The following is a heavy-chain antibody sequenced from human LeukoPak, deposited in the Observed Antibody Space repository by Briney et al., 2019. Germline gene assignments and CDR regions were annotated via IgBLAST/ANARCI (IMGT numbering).Heavy chain of an antibody. D-gene: IGHD3-22*01. CDR1: GGSFSGYY. J-gene: IGHJ4*02. CDR2: IYHSGST. V-gene: IGHV4-34*01. Sequence: SETLSLTCAVYGGSFSGYYWSWIRQPPGKGLEWIGEIYHSGSTNYNPSLKSRVTISVDKSKNQFSLKLSSVTAADTAVYYCARDRGGGYYDSSGYYWEYWGQGTLVTVSS. CDR3: ARDRGGGYYDSSGYYWEY.